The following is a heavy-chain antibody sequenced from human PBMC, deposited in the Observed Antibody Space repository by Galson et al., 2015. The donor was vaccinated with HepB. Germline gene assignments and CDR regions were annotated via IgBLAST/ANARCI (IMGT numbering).Heavy chain of an antibody. Sequence: SLRLSCAASGFTVSSNYMSWVRQAPGKGLEWVSVIYSGGSTYYADSVKGRFTISRDNSKNTLYLQMNSLRAEDTAVYYCARGGGSYYWGGDAFDIWGQGTMVTVSS. CDR3: ARGGGSYYWGGDAFDI. V-gene: IGHV3-66*02. CDR1: GFTVSSNY. J-gene: IGHJ3*02. CDR2: IYSGGST. D-gene: IGHD1-26*01.